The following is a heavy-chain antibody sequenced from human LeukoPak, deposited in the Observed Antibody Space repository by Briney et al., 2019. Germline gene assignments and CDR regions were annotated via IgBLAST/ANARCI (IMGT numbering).Heavy chain of an antibody. Sequence: SQTLSLTCTVSGGSISSYFWSWIRQPPGKGLEWIGYIFYSGSTNYNPSLKSRVTISVDTSKNQFSLKLSSVTAADTAVYYCARGPKWLLPHYFDYWGQGTLVTVSS. D-gene: IGHD3-22*01. V-gene: IGHV4-59*01. CDR1: GGSISSYF. CDR3: ARGPKWLLPHYFDY. J-gene: IGHJ4*02. CDR2: IFYSGST.